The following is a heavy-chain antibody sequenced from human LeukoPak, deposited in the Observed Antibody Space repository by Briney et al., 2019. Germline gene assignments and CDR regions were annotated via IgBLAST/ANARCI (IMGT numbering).Heavy chain of an antibody. D-gene: IGHD5-24*01. CDR1: GGSFSGYY. CDR2: VNHSGST. V-gene: IGHV4-34*01. CDR3: ARKGRWLQLRLLPLVGYFDY. J-gene: IGHJ4*02. Sequence: SETLSLTCAVYGGSFSGYYWSWIRQPPGKGLEWIGEVNHSGSTNYNPSLKSRVTISVDTSKNQFSLKLSSVTAADTAVYYCARKGRWLQLRLLPLVGYFDYWGQGTLVTVSS.